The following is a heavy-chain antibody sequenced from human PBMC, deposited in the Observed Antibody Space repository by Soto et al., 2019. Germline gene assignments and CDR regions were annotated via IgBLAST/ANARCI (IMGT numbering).Heavy chain of an antibody. CDR1: GGSISSYY. CDR3: ARRYSSSLDF. CDR2: IFYSGST. V-gene: IGHV4-59*08. J-gene: IGHJ4*02. D-gene: IGHD6-13*01. Sequence: SETLSLTCTVSGGSISSYYWSWIRQPPGKGLEWIGYIFYSGSTSYNPSLKSRVTISVDTSKNQFSLKLSSVTAADTAVYYCARRYSSSLDFWGQGTLVTVSS.